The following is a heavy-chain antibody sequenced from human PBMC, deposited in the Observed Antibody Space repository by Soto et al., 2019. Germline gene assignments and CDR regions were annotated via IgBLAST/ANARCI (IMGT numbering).Heavy chain of an antibody. J-gene: IGHJ4*02. CDR3: ARVYYYDSSGYGPNFDY. D-gene: IGHD3-22*01. CDR2: IYYSGST. V-gene: IGHV4-59*12. CDR1: GGSISSYY. Sequence: PSETLSLTCTVSGGSISSYYWSWIRQPPGKGLEWIGYIYYSGSTNYNPSLKSRVTISVDTSKNQFSLKLSSVTAADTAVYYCARVYYYDSSGYGPNFDYWGQGTLVTVSS.